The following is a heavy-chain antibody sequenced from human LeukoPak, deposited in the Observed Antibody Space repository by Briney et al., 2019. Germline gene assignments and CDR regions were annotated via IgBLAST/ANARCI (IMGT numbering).Heavy chain of an antibody. D-gene: IGHD1-26*01. CDR1: GGSISSYY. CDR3: VRSALLYDAFDI. J-gene: IGHJ3*02. Sequence: SETLSLTCTVSGGSISSYYWSWIRQPPGKGLEWIGYIYYSGSTNYNPSLKSRVTISVDTSKNQFSLKLSSVTAADTAVYYCVRSALLYDAFDIWGQGTMVTVPS. V-gene: IGHV4-59*01. CDR2: IYYSGST.